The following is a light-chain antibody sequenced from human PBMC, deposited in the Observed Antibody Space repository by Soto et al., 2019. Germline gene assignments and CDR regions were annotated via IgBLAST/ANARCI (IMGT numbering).Light chain of an antibody. Sequence: QSALTQPASVSGSPGQSIAISCTGTSSDVGGYNYVSWYQQHPGKAPKLMIYDVTTRPSGVSNRFSGTKSGNTAALTISGLQAEDEADYYRSSYTRDTTGVFGTGTKLTV. CDR2: DVT. V-gene: IGLV2-14*03. J-gene: IGLJ1*01. CDR3: SSYTRDTTGV. CDR1: SSDVGGYNY.